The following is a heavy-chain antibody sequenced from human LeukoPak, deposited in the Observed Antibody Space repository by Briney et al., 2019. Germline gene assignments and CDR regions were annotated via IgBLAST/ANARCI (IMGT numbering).Heavy chain of an antibody. CDR3: ARDYPFTLVTDNDYYYYGMDV. Sequence: ASVKVSCKASGYTFTSYGISWVRQAPGQGLEWMGWISAYNGNTDYAQKLQGRVTMTTDTSTSTAYMELRSLRSDDTAVYYCARDYPFTLVTDNDYYYYGMDVWGQGTTVTVSS. CDR1: GYTFTSYG. V-gene: IGHV1-18*01. D-gene: IGHD4-23*01. CDR2: ISAYNGNT. J-gene: IGHJ6*02.